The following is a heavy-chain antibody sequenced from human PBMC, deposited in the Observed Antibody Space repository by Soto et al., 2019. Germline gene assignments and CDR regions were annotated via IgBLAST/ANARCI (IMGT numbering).Heavy chain of an antibody. J-gene: IGHJ4*02. V-gene: IGHV1-24*01. CDR3: ATDLSCSSTSCYTGY. CDR2: FDPEDGET. CDR1: GYTLTELS. D-gene: IGHD2-2*02. Sequence: ASVKVSCKVSGYTLTELSMHWVRQAPGKGLEWMGGFDPEDGETIYAQKFQGRVTMTEDTSTDTAYMELSSLRSEDTAVYYCATDLSCSSTSCYTGYWGQGTLVTVS.